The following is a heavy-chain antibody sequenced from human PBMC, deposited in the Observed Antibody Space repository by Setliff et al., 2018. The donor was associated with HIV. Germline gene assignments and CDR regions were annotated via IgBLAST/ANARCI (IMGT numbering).Heavy chain of an antibody. V-gene: IGHV4-31*03. CDR1: GGSISSGGYY. CDR3: ASRGIVVVTMSMPDEFFVH. Sequence: PSETLSLTCTVSGGSISSGGYYWNWIRQHPGKGLEWIGYIYYSGNTYYNPSLRGRVTISVDRSRNQFSLTLNSVTAADTATYYCASRGIVVVTMSMPDEFFVHWGHGTLVTVSS. J-gene: IGHJ1*01. CDR2: IYYSGNT. D-gene: IGHD2-21*02.